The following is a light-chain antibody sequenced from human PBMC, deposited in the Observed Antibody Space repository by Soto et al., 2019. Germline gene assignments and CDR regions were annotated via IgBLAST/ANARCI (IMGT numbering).Light chain of an antibody. V-gene: IGLV2-8*01. CDR2: EVS. J-gene: IGLJ1*01. CDR3: SSYPGSNNYV. CDR1: SSDIGGYNY. Sequence: QSVLTQPPSASGSPGQSVTISCTGTSSDIGGYNYVSWYQQHPGKAPKLMIYEVSKRPSGVPDRFSGSKSGNTASLTVSGLQADDEPDYYCSSYPGSNNYVFGSGTKATV.